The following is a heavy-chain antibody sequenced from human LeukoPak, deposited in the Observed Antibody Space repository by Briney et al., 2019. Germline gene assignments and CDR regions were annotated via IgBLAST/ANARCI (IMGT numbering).Heavy chain of an antibody. CDR3: ARDFERDYFDY. Sequence: EPSETLSLTCAVYGGSFSGYYWSWIRQPPGKGLEWIGEINHSGSTNYNPSLKSRVTISVDTSKNQFSLKLSSVTAADTAVYYCARDFERDYFDYWGQGTLVTVSS. V-gene: IGHV4-34*01. CDR1: GGSFSGYY. CDR2: INHSGST. D-gene: IGHD3-9*01. J-gene: IGHJ4*02.